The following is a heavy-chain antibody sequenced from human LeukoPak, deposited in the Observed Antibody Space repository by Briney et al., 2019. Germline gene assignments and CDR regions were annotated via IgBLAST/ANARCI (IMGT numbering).Heavy chain of an antibody. CDR1: GFTFSSYE. Sequence: GGSLRLSCAASGFTFSSYEMNWVRQAPGKGLEWVSYISSSGSTIYYADSVKGRFTISRDNAKNSLYLQMNSLRAEDTAVYYCARSDYYGSGSPIDYWGQGTLVTVSS. J-gene: IGHJ4*02. D-gene: IGHD3-10*01. CDR2: ISSSGSTI. CDR3: ARSDYYGSGSPIDY. V-gene: IGHV3-48*03.